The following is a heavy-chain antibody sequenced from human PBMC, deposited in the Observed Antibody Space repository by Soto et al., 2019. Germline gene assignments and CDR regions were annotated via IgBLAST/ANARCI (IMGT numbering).Heavy chain of an antibody. V-gene: IGHV4-30-4*01. Sequence: SETLSLTCTVSGGSFRNGDYYWGWIRQPPGKGLEWIGYVYYSGTTYPHPSLNSRVSISVDTSENQFSLRLTSVTAADTAVYYCVTVNLVGAAYYFDYWGPGTLVTVSS. D-gene: IGHD1-26*01. CDR2: VYYSGTT. CDR3: VTVNLVGAAYYFDY. CDR1: GGSFRNGDYY. J-gene: IGHJ4*02.